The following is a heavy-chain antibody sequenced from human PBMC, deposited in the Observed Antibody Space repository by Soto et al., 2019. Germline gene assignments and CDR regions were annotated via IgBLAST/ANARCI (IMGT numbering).Heavy chain of an antibody. CDR1: GGSISSYY. V-gene: IGHV4-59*08. CDR2: IYYSGNT. Sequence: PSETLSLTCTVSGGSISSYYWSWIRQPPGKGLEWIGYIYYSGNTNYNPSLKSRVTISVDTSKNQFSLKLSSVTAADTAVYYCARHPKYYYESSDWRTGGMDVWGQGTTVTVSS. J-gene: IGHJ6*02. D-gene: IGHD3-22*01. CDR3: ARHPKYYYESSDWRTGGMDV.